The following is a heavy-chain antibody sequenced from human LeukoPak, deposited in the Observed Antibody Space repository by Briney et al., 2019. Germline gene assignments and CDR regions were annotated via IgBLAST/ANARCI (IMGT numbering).Heavy chain of an antibody. CDR1: GFTFSSYA. V-gene: IGHV3-33*01. CDR2: MWNDGGHK. D-gene: IGHD3-16*01. CDR3: ARDDALGDNALDI. Sequence: PGGSLRLSCAASGFTFSSYAMNWARQAPGKGLEGGAVMWNDGGHKKYADSVKGRFTISRDNSKNTLFLQMNSLRAEDTAVYYCARDDALGDNALDIWGQGTMVTVSS. J-gene: IGHJ3*02.